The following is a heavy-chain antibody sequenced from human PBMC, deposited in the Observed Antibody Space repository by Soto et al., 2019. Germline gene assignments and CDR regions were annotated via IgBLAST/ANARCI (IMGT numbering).Heavy chain of an antibody. V-gene: IGHV1-46*01. Sequence: QVQLVQSGAEVKKPGASVKVSCKASGYTFTSYYMHWVRQAPGQGLEWMGIINPSGGSTSYAQKFQGRVTMTRDTSTSTVYMELSSLRSEDTAVYYWASYVDPAMVTGSYYYYGMDVWGQGTTVTVSS. CDR2: INPSGGST. CDR1: GYTFTSYY. CDR3: ASYVDPAMVTGSYYYYGMDV. J-gene: IGHJ6*02. D-gene: IGHD5-18*01.